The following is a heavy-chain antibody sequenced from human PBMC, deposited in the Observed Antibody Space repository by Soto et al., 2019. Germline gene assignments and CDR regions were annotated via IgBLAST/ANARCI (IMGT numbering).Heavy chain of an antibody. CDR1: GYTFTNYG. D-gene: IGHD3-22*01. V-gene: IGHV1-18*01. Sequence: AASVKVSCKASGYTFTNYGITWVRQAPGQGLEWMGWIGAYNGNTHYTERLQGRVTMTTDTSTSTAYMELRGLRSEDTAVYYCARDRYYYDSSGSNSRGVFDYWGQGTLVTVSS. J-gene: IGHJ4*02. CDR3: ARDRYYYDSSGSNSRGVFDY. CDR2: IGAYNGNT.